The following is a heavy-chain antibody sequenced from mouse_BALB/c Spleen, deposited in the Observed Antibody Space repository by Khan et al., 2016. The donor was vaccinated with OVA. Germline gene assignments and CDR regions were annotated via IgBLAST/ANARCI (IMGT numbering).Heavy chain of an antibody. CDR1: GYTLTSYW. V-gene: IGHV1S81*02. Sequence: QVQLKRSGAELVNPGASVNLSCKASGYTLTSYWMHWVKQRPGQGLEWIGEINPSNGRTNYNEKFKSKATLTVDKSSSTAYMQLSSPTSEDSAVYYCARLLINFDYWGQGTTLTVSS. D-gene: IGHD2-1*01. CDR2: INPSNGRT. J-gene: IGHJ2*01. CDR3: ARLLINFDY.